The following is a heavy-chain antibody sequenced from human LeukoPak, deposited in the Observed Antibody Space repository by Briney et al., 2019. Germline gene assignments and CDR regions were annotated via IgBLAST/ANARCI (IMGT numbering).Heavy chain of an antibody. Sequence: ASVKVSCKASGYTFTAYYMYWVRQAPGQGLECMGRINPNSGGTNYAQKFQGRVTMTRDTSITTAYMELSRLRSDDTAVYYCATSSEGGYSYGSDIDYWGQGTLVTVSS. V-gene: IGHV1-2*06. D-gene: IGHD5-18*01. CDR3: ATSSEGGYSYGSDIDY. CDR1: GYTFTAYY. J-gene: IGHJ4*02. CDR2: INPNSGGT.